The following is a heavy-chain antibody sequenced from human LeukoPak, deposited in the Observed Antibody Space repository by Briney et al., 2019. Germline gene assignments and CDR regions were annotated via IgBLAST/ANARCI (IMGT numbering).Heavy chain of an antibody. D-gene: IGHD6-19*01. V-gene: IGHV3-43*01. CDR1: GFTFDDYT. CDR2: ISWNGGST. Sequence: PGGSLRLSCAASGFTFDDYTFHWVRQAPGKGLEWVSLISWNGGSTFYGDSVRGRFTISRDNSKTSLYLQMNSMRTEDTALYFCAREGSSSGFFDYWGQGTLVTVSS. J-gene: IGHJ4*02. CDR3: AREGSSSGFFDY.